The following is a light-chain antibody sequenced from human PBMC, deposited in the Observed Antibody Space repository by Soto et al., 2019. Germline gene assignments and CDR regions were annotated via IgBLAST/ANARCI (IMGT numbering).Light chain of an antibody. CDR1: QRVGRN. CDR2: GIS. J-gene: IGKJ3*01. Sequence: EIVMTQSPATLSVSPGERATLSCRASQRVGRNLAWYQQKPGQAPRLLIYGISTRATGIPARFSGSGSGTDFTHAISSLQSEDFAVYYCQQYYDWCTFGPGTKVEIK. CDR3: QQYYDWCT. V-gene: IGKV3-15*01.